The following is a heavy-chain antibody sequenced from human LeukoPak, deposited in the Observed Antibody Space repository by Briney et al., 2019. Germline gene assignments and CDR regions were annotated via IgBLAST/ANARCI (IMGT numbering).Heavy chain of an antibody. V-gene: IGHV1-18*01. D-gene: IGHD2-2*01. CDR3: ARGVVPAAINNWFDP. CDR2: ISAYNGNT. Sequence: ASVKVSCKASGYTFTSYGISWVRQAPGQGLEWMGWISAYNGNTNYAQKLQGRVTMTTDTSTSTAYMELSSLRSEDTAVYYCARGVVPAAINNWFDPWGQGTLVTVSS. J-gene: IGHJ5*02. CDR1: GYTFTSYG.